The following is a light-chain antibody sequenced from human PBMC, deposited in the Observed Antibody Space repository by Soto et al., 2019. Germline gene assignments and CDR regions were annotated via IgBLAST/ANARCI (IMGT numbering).Light chain of an antibody. CDR2: AAS. V-gene: IGKV1-39*01. Sequence: DIQMTQSPSSLSASFGDRVTLTCRASQNIDTYLKWYQQKPGTAPKLLMYAASSLHSGVPSRFSGSGSGTDFTLTISSLHPEDFATYYCQQSQTTPYTFGKGTKLEI. CDR3: QQSQTTPYT. CDR1: QNIDTY. J-gene: IGKJ2*01.